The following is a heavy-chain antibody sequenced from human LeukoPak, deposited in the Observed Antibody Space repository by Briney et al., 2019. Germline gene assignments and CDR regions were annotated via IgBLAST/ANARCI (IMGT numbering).Heavy chain of an antibody. V-gene: IGHV4-4*02. CDR2: IYHSGST. CDR3: ARGLYSNYYMDV. D-gene: IGHD4-11*01. CDR1: GGSISSSNW. Sequence: SETLSLTCAVSGGSISSSNWWSWVRQPPGKGLEWIGEIYHSGSTNYNPSLKSRVTISVDTSKNQFSLKLSSVTAADTAVYYCARGLYSNYYMDVWGKGTTVTVSS. J-gene: IGHJ6*03.